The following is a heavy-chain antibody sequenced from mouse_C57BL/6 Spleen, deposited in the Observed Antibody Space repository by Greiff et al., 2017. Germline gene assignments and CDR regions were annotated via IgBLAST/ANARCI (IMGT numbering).Heavy chain of an antibody. CDR1: GFTFSDYG. D-gene: IGHD2-5*01. CDR2: ISSGSSTI. CDR3: ARPGSNYEDAMDY. J-gene: IGHJ4*01. V-gene: IGHV5-17*01. Sequence: DVHLVESGGGLVKPGGSLKLSCAASGFTFSDYGMHWVRQAPEKGLEWVGYISSGSSTIYYADTVKGRFTISRDNAKNTLFLQMTSLRSEDTAMYYCARPGSNYEDAMDYWGQGTSVTVSS.